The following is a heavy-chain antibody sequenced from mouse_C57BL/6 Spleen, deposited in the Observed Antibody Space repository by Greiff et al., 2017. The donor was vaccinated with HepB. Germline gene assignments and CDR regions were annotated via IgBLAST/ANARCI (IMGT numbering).Heavy chain of an antibody. Sequence: VQLQQSGAELVKPGASVKISCKASGYAFSSYWMNWVKQRPGKGLEWIGQIYPGDGDTNYNGKFKGKATLTADKSSSTAYMQLSSLTSEDSAVYFCSRSDYGNGFAYWGQGTLVTVSA. V-gene: IGHV1-80*01. CDR1: GYAFSSYW. D-gene: IGHD2-1*01. J-gene: IGHJ3*01. CDR3: SRSDYGNGFAY. CDR2: IYPGDGDT.